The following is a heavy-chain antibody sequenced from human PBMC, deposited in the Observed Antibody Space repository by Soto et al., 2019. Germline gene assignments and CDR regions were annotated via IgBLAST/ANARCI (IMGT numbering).Heavy chain of an antibody. J-gene: IGHJ5*02. CDR3: AREGDRYYDTSGYFVAWFDP. CDR2: TSNTGST. Sequence: SSETLSLTCTVSGDSIRSGAHYCTCIRQHRGKGLEWIGYTSNTGSTYYNPSLKSRLNILLDTSKNQFSLRLSSVTAADTAMYYCAREGDRYYDTSGYFVAWFDPWGQGILVTVS. V-gene: IGHV4-31*03. CDR1: GDSIRSGAHY. D-gene: IGHD3-22*01.